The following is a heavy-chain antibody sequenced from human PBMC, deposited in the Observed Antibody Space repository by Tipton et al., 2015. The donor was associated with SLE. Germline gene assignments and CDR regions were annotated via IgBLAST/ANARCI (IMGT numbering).Heavy chain of an antibody. D-gene: IGHD6-19*01. CDR3: AKDQDSGSFIDY. J-gene: IGHJ4*02. V-gene: IGHV3-9*01. Sequence: QLVQSGGGLVQPGRSLRLSCAASGFIFGDYAMHWVRQGPGKGLEWVSSISWNSGIIAYADSVKGRFTISRDNAKKSLFLQMNSLRPEDTAVYYCAKDQDSGSFIDYWGQGTLVTVSA. CDR2: ISWNSGII. CDR1: GFIFGDYA.